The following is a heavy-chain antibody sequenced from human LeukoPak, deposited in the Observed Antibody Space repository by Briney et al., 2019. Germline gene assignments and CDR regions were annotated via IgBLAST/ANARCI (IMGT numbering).Heavy chain of an antibody. Sequence: GGSLRLSCAASGFTFSSYAMSWVRQAPGKGLEWVSTIRGSGGGTYYADSVKGRFTISRDNSKNTLYLQMNSLRAEDTAVYYCARRVVLGAYLRGGYYFDSWGQGTMVTVSS. J-gene: IGHJ4*02. CDR3: ARRVVLGAYLRGGYYFDS. V-gene: IGHV3-23*01. CDR2: IRGSGGGT. D-gene: IGHD3-16*01. CDR1: GFTFSSYA.